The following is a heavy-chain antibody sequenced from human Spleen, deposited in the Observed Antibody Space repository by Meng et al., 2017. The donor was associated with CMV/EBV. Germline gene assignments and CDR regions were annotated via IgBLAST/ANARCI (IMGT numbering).Heavy chain of an antibody. CDR2: IYQSGST. CDR1: CASINSYIW. D-gene: IGHD1-14*01. CDR3: ASSPNQDPGP. V-gene: IGHV4-4*02. J-gene: IGHJ5*02. Sequence: SLTCAVSCASINSYIWWSWVRQPPGKGLEWIGEIYQSGSTNYNPSLKSRVTISMDKSKNQFSLNLSSVTAADTAFYYCASSPNQDPGPWGQGTLVTVSS.